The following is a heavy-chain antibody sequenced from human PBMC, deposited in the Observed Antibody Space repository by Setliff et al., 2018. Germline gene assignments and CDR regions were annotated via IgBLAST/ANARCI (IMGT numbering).Heavy chain of an antibody. CDR2: INPNSGGT. CDR3: ARVRGSSPLWSWFDP. CDR1: GCTFTGYY. J-gene: IGHJ5*02. Sequence: ASVKVSCKASGCTFTGYYMHWVRQAPGQGLEWMGWINPNSGGTNYAQKFQGWVTMTRDTSISTAYMELSRLRSEDTAVYHCARVRGSSPLWSWFDPWGQGTLVTVSS. V-gene: IGHV1-2*04. D-gene: IGHD6-13*01.